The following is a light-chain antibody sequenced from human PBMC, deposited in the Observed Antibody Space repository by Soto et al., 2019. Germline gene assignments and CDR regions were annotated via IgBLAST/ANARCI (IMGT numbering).Light chain of an antibody. J-gene: IGKJ4*01. Sequence: AIRMTQSPSSFSASTGDRVTITCRASQGISSYLAWYQQKPGKAPKLLIYAASTLQSGVPSRFSGSGSGTEFPLPISCLQSEDFATYYCQQYYSYPLTFGGGTKVEIK. V-gene: IGKV1-8*01. CDR3: QQYYSYPLT. CDR1: QGISSY. CDR2: AAS.